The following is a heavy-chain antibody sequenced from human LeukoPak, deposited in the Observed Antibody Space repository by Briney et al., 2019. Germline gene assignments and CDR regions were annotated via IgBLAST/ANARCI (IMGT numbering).Heavy chain of an antibody. Sequence: SETLSLTCTVSGGSIRSSSYYWGWIRQPPGKGLEWIGSIYYSGSTYYNPSLKSRLTLSVDTSKNQFSLKLSSVTAADTAVYYCARPYGPYNWFDLWGQGTLVTVSS. V-gene: IGHV4-39*01. J-gene: IGHJ5*02. CDR3: ARPYGPYNWFDL. D-gene: IGHD3-10*01. CDR2: IYYSGST. CDR1: GGSIRSSSYY.